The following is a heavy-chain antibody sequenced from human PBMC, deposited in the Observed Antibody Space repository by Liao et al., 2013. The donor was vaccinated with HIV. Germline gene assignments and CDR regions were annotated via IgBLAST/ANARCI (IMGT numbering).Heavy chain of an antibody. J-gene: IGHJ4*02. Sequence: QVQLQESGPGLVKPSQTLSLTCTVSGGSISSGSYYWSWIRQPAGKGLEWIAEIKPSGGTNYNPSLKSRVTVSMDTSKNQVSLNLNSVTAADTAVYFCARGAVAAGGPYDHWGQGNSGRRLL. D-gene: IGHD6-13*01. CDR1: GGSISSGSYY. CDR2: IKPSGGT. V-gene: IGHV4-61*02. CDR3: ARGAVAAGGPYDH.